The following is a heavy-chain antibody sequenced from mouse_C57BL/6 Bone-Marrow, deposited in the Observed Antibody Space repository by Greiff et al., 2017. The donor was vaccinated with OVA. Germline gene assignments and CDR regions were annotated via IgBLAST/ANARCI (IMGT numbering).Heavy chain of an antibody. J-gene: IGHJ1*03. D-gene: IGHD1-1*01. CDR3: ARQGDYGSYWYFDV. V-gene: IGHV5-17*01. CDR2: ISSGSSTI. CDR1: GFTFSDYG. Sequence: EVQRVESGGGLVKPGGSLKLSCAASGFTFSDYGMHWVRQAPEKGLEWVAYISSGSSTIYYADTVKGRFTISRDNAKNTLFLQMTSLRSEDTAMYYCARQGDYGSYWYFDVWGTGTTVTVSS.